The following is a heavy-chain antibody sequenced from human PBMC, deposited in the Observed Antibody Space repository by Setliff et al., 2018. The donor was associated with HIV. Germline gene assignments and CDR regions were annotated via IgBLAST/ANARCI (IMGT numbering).Heavy chain of an antibody. Sequence: AASVKVSCKASGYTFTGYFIHWVRQAPGQGLEWMGRINPNTGDTNYAQKFQDRVTMTRDTSVNIAYMQLSRLRSDDTAVYYCARAPTLFGVEYYYYFGMDVWGQGTTVTVSS. CDR3: ARAPTLFGVEYYYYFGMDV. J-gene: IGHJ6*02. CDR2: INPNTGDT. V-gene: IGHV1-2*06. D-gene: IGHD3-3*01. CDR1: GYTFTGYF.